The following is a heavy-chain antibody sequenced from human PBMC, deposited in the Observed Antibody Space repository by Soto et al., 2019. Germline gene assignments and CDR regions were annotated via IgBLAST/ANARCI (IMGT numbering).Heavy chain of an antibody. CDR1: GYTFTSYD. V-gene: IGHV1-46*01. D-gene: IGHD3-22*01. CDR2: INPSGGST. Sequence: GASVKVSCKASGYTFTSYDMHWVRQAPGQGLEWMGIINPSGGSTSYAQKFQGRVTMTRDTSTSTVYMELSSLRSEDTAVYYCGRSDSSGYYCVYWGQGTLVTVSS. J-gene: IGHJ4*02. CDR3: GRSDSSGYYCVY.